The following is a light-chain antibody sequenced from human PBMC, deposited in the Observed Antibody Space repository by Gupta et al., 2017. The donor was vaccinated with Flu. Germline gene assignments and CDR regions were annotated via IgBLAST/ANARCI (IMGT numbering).Light chain of an antibody. CDR3: CAYTTTHPFV. V-gene: IGLV2-14*01. J-gene: IGLJ1*01. CDR2: EV. Sequence: SALTQPPSVSGSPGQSITISCTGTSNDVGGYNSVSWYQQHPGKVPKLIIYEVTRRSGVSTRFSASKSGNTASLTISGLQPEDDADYYYCAYTTTHPFVFGSGTKVTVL. CDR1: SNDVGGYNS.